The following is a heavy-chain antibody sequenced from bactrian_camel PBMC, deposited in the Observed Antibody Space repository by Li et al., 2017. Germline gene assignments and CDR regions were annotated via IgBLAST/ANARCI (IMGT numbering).Heavy chain of an antibody. CDR3: AGTAFHWASFGGSCEKSDYVY. Sequence: HVQLVESGGGSVQAGGSLKLSCSASGYRLDGSECVGWFRQAPGKEREEVGAIRTGDGRTYYADSVKGRFTISHDNAKPTTYLQMNSLKPEDTAMYYCAGTAFHWASFGGSCEKSDYVYWGQGTQVTVS. D-gene: IGHD6*01. CDR1: GYRLDGSEC. V-gene: IGHV3S54*01. CDR2: IRTGDGRT. J-gene: IGHJ4*01.